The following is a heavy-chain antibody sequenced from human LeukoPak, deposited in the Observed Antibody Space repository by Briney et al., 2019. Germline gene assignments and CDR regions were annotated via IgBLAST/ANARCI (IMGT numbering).Heavy chain of an antibody. J-gene: IGHJ2*01. Sequence: GGSPRLSCAASGFTFSSYWMHWVRQAPGKGLVWVSRIKRDVSSITYADSVKGRFTISRDNSKNTLYLQMNSLRAEDTAVYYCAKDRDYGDYVYFDLWGRGTLVTVSS. CDR3: AKDRDYGDYVYFDL. V-gene: IGHV3-74*03. CDR1: GFTFSSYW. CDR2: IKRDVSSI. D-gene: IGHD4-17*01.